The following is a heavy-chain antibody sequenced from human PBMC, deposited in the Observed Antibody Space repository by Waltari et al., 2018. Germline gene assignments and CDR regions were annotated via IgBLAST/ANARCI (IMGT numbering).Heavy chain of an antibody. V-gene: IGHV3-11*01. CDR1: GFSFSDYF. J-gene: IGHJ4*02. Sequence: EQLVESGGGLVQPGDSLRLSCAASGFSFSDYFMSWIRQTPGEGLEVISYMNSVHSAIHYGDSVKGRFTISRDNAKNSLYLQMNSLRADDTAVYYCASPRYGSGSYYLDYWGQGTLVTVSS. D-gene: IGHD3-10*01. CDR3: ASPRYGSGSYYLDY. CDR2: MNSVHSAI.